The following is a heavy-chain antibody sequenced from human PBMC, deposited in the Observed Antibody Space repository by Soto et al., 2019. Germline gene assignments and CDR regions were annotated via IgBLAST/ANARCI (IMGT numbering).Heavy chain of an antibody. D-gene: IGHD3-3*01. CDR2: ISSSSSYI. V-gene: IGHV3-21*01. CDR3: ARRSIFAGYFDY. J-gene: IGHJ4*02. CDR1: GFTFSSYS. Sequence: GGSLRLSCAASGFTFSSYSMNWVRQAPGKGLEWVSSISSSSSYIYYADSVKGRFTISRDNAKNSLYLQMNSLRAEDTAVYYCARRSIFAGYFDYWGQGTLVTVSS.